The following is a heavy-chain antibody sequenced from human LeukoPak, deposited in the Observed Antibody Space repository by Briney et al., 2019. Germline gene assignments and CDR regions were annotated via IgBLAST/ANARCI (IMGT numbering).Heavy chain of an antibody. CDR3: ARETSQKGAHYMDV. CDR1: GGSISSYY. Sequence: PSETLSLTCIVSGGSISSYYWSWIRQPPGKGLEWIGYIYYSGSTNYNPSLKSRVTISVHTSKNQFSLKLRSVTAADTAVYYCARETSQKGAHYMDVWGKGTTVTISS. CDR2: IYYSGST. D-gene: IGHD3-16*01. J-gene: IGHJ6*03. V-gene: IGHV4-59*01.